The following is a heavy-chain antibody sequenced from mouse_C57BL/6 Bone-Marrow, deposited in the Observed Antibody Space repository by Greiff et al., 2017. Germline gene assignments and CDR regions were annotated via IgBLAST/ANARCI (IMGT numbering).Heavy chain of an antibody. Sequence: EVQGVESGGGLVQPGGSLSLSCAASGFTFTDYYMSWVRQPPGKALEWLGFIRNKANGYTTEYSASVKGRFTISRDNSQSILYLQMNALRAEDSATYYCARYTEGGYEFDYWGQGTTLTVSS. CDR3: ARYTEGGYEFDY. D-gene: IGHD2-2*01. CDR2: IRNKANGYTT. V-gene: IGHV7-3*01. J-gene: IGHJ2*01. CDR1: GFTFTDYY.